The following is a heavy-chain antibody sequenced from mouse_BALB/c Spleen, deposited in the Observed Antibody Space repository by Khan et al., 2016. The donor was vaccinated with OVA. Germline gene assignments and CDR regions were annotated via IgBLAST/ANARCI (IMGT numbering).Heavy chain of an antibody. CDR1: GYTFTDYS. CDR3: GKRDYGYSWYAY. CDR2: INTETGEP. Sequence: QIQLVQSGPELKKPGETVKISCKASGYTFTDYSMHWVKQAPGKGLKWMGWINTETGEPTYADDFKGRFAFSLETSASAAYLHINNLKYEDTATYFCGKRDYGYSWYAYWGQGTLINVSA. J-gene: IGHJ3*01. D-gene: IGHD2-2*01. V-gene: IGHV9-2-1*01.